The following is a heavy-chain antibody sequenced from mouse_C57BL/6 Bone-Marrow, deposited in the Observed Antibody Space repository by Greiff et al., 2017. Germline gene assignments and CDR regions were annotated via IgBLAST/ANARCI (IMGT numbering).Heavy chain of an antibody. CDR3: ARYNNYYGSSYWYFDV. CDR2: IRNKANGYTT. Sequence: EVKLVESGGGLVQPGGSLSLSCAASGFTFTDYYMSWVRQPPGKALEWLGFIRNKANGYTTEYSASVKGRFTISRDNSQSILYLQMNALRAEDSATYYCARYNNYYGSSYWYFDVWGTGTTVTVSS. CDR1: GFTFTDYY. D-gene: IGHD1-1*01. V-gene: IGHV7-3*01. J-gene: IGHJ1*03.